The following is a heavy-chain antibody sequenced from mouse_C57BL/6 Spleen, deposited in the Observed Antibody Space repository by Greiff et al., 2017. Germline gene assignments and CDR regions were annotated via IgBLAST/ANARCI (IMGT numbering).Heavy chain of an antibody. V-gene: IGHV1-76*01. D-gene: IGHD3-3*01. CDR3: AKGGTPEGYFDV. CDR1: GYTFTDYY. CDR2: IYPGSGNT. Sequence: QVQLKESGAELVRPGASVKLSCKASGYTFTDYYINWVKQRPGQGLEWIARIYPGSGNTYYNEKFKGKATLTAEKSSSTAYMQLSSLTSEDSAVYFCAKGGTPEGYFDVWGTGTTVTVSS. J-gene: IGHJ1*03.